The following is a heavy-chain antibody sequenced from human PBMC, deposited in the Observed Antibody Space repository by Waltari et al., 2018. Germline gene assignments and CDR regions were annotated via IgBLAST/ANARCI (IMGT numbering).Heavy chain of an antibody. CDR1: GFTFSSFA. J-gene: IGHJ1*01. Sequence: EVQMVESGGGLVQPGGSLRLSCAASGFTFSSFAMEWLRQAPGKGLEWVSAISGSGGSTYYADSVKGRFTISRDNSKNTLYLQMNSLRAEDTAVYYCAKGPDYYYDSSPSPFRHWGQGTLVTVSS. V-gene: IGHV3-23*04. CDR3: AKGPDYYYDSSPSPFRH. D-gene: IGHD3-22*01. CDR2: ISGSGGST.